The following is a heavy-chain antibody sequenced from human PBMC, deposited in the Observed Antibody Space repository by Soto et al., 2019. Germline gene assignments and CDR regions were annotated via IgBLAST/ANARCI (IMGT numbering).Heavy chain of an antibody. CDR1: GGTFSSYA. CDR2: IIPIFGTA. V-gene: IGHV1-69*13. Sequence: GASVKVSCKASGGTFSSYAISWVRQAPGQGLEWMGGIIPIFGTANYAQKFQGRVTITADESTSTAYMELSSLRSEDTAVYYCASGARYDFWSGYYVGIEVRYYYYGMDVWGQGTTVTVS. D-gene: IGHD3-3*01. CDR3: ASGARYDFWSGYYVGIEVRYYYYGMDV. J-gene: IGHJ6*02.